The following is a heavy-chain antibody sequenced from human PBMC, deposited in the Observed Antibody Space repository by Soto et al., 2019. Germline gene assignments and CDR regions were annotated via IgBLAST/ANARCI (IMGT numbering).Heavy chain of an antibody. J-gene: IGHJ5*02. Sequence: SETLSLTCTVSGDSVNNNGFYWAWIRQPPGKGLEWIVTIFYSGTTYHNPSLKSRVTASVDRSENQFSLKLASVTASDTAVYYCARLDFRSGYYGGRFDPWGQGTLVTVSS. D-gene: IGHD3-3*01. CDR1: GDSVNNNGFY. CDR2: IFYSGTT. V-gene: IGHV4-39*01. CDR3: ARLDFRSGYYGGRFDP.